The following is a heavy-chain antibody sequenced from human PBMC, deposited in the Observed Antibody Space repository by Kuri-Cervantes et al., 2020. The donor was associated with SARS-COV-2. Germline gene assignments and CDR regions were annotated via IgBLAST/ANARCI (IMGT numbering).Heavy chain of an antibody. V-gene: IGHV3-9*03. CDR3: AKGSVAGLSTVTNWFDP. D-gene: IGHD6-19*01. Sequence: SLKISCAASGFTFDDYAMHWVRQAPGKGLEWVSGISWNSGSIGYADSVKGRFTISRDNAKNSLYLQMNSLRAEDMALYYCAKGSVAGLSTVTNWFDPWGREPWSPSPQ. CDR1: GFTFDDYA. J-gene: IGHJ5*02. CDR2: ISWNSGSI.